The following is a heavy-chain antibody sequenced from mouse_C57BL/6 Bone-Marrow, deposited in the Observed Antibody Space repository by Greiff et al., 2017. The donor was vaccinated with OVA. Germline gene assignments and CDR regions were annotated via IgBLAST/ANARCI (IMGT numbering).Heavy chain of an antibody. CDR2: IDPSDSYT. V-gene: IGHV1-59*01. Sequence: QVQLQQSGAELVKPGASVKLSCKASGYTFTEYTIHWVKQRSGQGLEWIGVIDPSDSYTNYNQKFKGKATLTVDTSSSTAYMQLSSLTSEDSAVYYCARPPYGSSPRVFAYWGQGTLVTVSA. CDR3: ARPPYGSSPRVFAY. D-gene: IGHD1-1*01. CDR1: GYTFTEYT. J-gene: IGHJ3*01.